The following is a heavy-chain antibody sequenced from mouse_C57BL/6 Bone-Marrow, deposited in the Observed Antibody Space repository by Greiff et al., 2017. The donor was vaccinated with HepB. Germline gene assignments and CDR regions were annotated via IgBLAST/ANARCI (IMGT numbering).Heavy chain of an antibody. Sequence: QVHVKQPGAELVKPGASVKLSCKASGYTFTSYWMQWVKQRPGQGLEWIGEIDPSDSYTNYNQKFKGKATLTVDTSSSTAYMQLSSLTSEDSAVYYCAPLYYGSSYWYFDVWGTGTTVTVSS. D-gene: IGHD1-1*01. CDR2: IDPSDSYT. J-gene: IGHJ1*03. CDR1: GYTFTSYW. V-gene: IGHV1-50*01. CDR3: APLYYGSSYWYFDV.